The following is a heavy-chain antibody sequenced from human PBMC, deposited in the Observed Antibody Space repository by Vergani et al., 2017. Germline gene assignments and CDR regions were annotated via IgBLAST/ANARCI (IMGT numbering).Heavy chain of an antibody. CDR1: GGSISSGGYY. Sequence: QVQLQESGPGLVKPSQTLSLTCTVSGGSISSGGYYWSWIRQPPGKGLEWIGYIYYSGSTYYNPSLKSRVTISVDTSKNQFSLKLSSVTAADTAVYYCARILMITFGGVIVTPTWFDPWGQGTLVTVSS. V-gene: IGHV4-31*03. J-gene: IGHJ5*02. D-gene: IGHD3-16*02. CDR3: ARILMITFGGVIVTPTWFDP. CDR2: IYYSGST.